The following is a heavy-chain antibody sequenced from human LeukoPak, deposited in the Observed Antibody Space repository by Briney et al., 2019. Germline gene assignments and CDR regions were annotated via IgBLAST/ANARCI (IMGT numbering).Heavy chain of an antibody. CDR1: GGSISSYY. Sequence: PSETLSLTCTVSGGSISSYYWSWIRQPPGKGLEWIGYIYYSGSTNYNPSLKSRVTISVDTSKNQFSLKLSSVTAADTAVYYCARGPAIPDTGSTFDPVVVAATNPFFDYWGQGTLVTVSS. CDR2: IYYSGST. V-gene: IGHV4-59*12. J-gene: IGHJ4*02. D-gene: IGHD2-15*01. CDR3: ARGPAIPDTGSTFDPVVVAATNPFFDY.